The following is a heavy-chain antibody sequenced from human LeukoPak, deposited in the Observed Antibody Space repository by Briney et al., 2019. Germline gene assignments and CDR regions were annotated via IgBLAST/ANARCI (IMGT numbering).Heavy chain of an antibody. V-gene: IGHV3-21*01. J-gene: IGHJ4*02. CDR2: IGSSDTYI. D-gene: IGHD4-23*01. CDR1: GFTFSRYS. Sequence: GGSLRLSCAASGFTFSRYSMNWVRQAPGKGLEWVSSIGSSDTYIYYADSVRGRFTISGDNAKSSLYLQMNSLRADDTALYYCARDRSLRWTFDYWGQGTLVTVSS. CDR3: ARDRSLRWTFDY.